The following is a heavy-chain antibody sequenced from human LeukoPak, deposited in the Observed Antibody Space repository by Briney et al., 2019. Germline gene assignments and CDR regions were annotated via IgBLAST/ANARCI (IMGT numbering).Heavy chain of an antibody. J-gene: IGHJ4*02. Sequence: SETLPLTCSVSGGSISSSSYYWGWTRQPPGKGLEWIGSFYYTGSTYYNPSLKSRVTISVDTSKNQFSLKLSSVTAADTAVYYCARGGPVITGTLSPFDYWGQGTLVTVSS. D-gene: IGHD1-7*01. CDR1: GGSISSSSYY. V-gene: IGHV4-39*07. CDR3: ARGGPVITGTLSPFDY. CDR2: FYYTGST.